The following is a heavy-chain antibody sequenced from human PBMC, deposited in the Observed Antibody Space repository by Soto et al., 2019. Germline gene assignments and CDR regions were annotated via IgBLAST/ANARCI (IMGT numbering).Heavy chain of an antibody. J-gene: IGHJ4*02. V-gene: IGHV4-39*01. D-gene: IGHD3-22*01. CDR1: GGSISSSSYY. CDR2: IYYSGST. CDR3: ARTDSSGYSFFH. Sequence: QLQLQESGPGLVKPSETLSLTCTVSGGSISSSSYYWGWIRQPPGKGLEWIGSIYYSGSTYYNPSLKSRVTISVDTSKNQFSLELSSVTAADTAVYYCARTDSSGYSFFHWGQGTLVTVSS.